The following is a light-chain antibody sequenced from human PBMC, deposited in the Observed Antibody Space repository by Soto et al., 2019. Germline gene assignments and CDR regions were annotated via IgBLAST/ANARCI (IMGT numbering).Light chain of an antibody. Sequence: DIQLTLSPSTLSASVGDRVTITCRASQTISSSLNWYQKKPGKAPKLLIYAASTLESGVPSRFSGSGSGTDFTLTISSLQPEDFATYFCQQSYNTPIPFGQGTRLEIK. CDR1: QTISSS. CDR2: AAS. CDR3: QQSYNTPIP. V-gene: IGKV1-39*01. J-gene: IGKJ5*01.